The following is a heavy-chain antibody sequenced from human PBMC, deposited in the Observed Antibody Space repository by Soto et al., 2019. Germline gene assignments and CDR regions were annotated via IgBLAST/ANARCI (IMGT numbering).Heavy chain of an antibody. D-gene: IGHD3-3*01. Sequence: PSETLSLTCTVSGGSISSYYWSWIRQPPGKGLEWIGYIYYSGSTNYNPSLKSRVTISVDTSKNQFSLKLSSVTAADTAVYYCAGEYYDFWSGYYTGIRWFDPWGQGTLVTAPQ. J-gene: IGHJ5*02. CDR3: AGEYYDFWSGYYTGIRWFDP. V-gene: IGHV4-59*01. CDR2: IYYSGST. CDR1: GGSISSYY.